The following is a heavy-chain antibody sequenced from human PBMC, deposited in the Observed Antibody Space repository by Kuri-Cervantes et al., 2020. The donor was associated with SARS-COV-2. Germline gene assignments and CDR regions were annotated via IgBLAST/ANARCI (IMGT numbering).Heavy chain of an antibody. Sequence: GGSLRLSCAASGFTFSSYEMNWVRQAPGKGLEWVSYISSSGSNIYYADSVKGRFTISRDNAKNSLYLQMTSLRAEDMAVYYCARRLEDDFWSGPLDAFDIWGQGTMVTVSS. CDR2: ISSSGSNI. V-gene: IGHV3-48*03. J-gene: IGHJ3*02. D-gene: IGHD3-3*01. CDR3: ARRLEDDFWSGPLDAFDI. CDR1: GFTFSSYE.